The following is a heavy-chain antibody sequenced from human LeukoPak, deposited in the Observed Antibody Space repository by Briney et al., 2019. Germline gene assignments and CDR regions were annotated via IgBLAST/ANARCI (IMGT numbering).Heavy chain of an antibody. CDR1: GFTFSSYW. V-gene: IGHV3-74*01. J-gene: IGHJ4*02. CDR2: INSDGSST. CDR3: ARAPTGVLGPTPAGY. D-gene: IGHD1-26*01. Sequence: GGSLRLSCAASGFTFSSYWMHWVRQGPGKGLAWVSRINSDGSSTSYADSVKGRFTISRDNAENSLYLQMSSLRAEDTAVYYCARAPTGVLGPTPAGYWGQGTLVTVSS.